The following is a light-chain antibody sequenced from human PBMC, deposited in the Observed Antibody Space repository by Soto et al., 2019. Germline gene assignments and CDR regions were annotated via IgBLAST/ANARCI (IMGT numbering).Light chain of an antibody. J-gene: IGLJ1*01. V-gene: IGLV2-14*01. CDR2: EVS. CDR3: SSYTSSSTNYV. CDR1: SSDVGGYNY. Sequence: QPVLTQPASVSGSPGQSITISCTGTSSDVGGYNYVSWYQQHPGKAPKLMIYEVSNRPSGVSNRFSGSKSGNMASLTISGLQAEDEADYYCSSYTSSSTNYVFGTGTKLTVL.